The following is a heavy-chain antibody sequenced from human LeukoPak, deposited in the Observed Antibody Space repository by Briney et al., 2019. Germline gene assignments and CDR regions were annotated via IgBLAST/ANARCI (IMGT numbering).Heavy chain of an antibody. J-gene: IGHJ5*02. D-gene: IGHD1-26*01. CDR2: INHSGST. V-gene: IGHV4-34*01. CDR1: GGSFSGYY. Sequence: SETLSLTCAVYGGSFSGYYWSWIRQPPGKGLEWLGEINHSGSTNYNPSLKSRVTISVDTSKNQFSLKLSSVTAADTAVYYCARRGGYSGSYDSFDPWGQGTLVTVSS. CDR3: ARRGGYSGSYDSFDP.